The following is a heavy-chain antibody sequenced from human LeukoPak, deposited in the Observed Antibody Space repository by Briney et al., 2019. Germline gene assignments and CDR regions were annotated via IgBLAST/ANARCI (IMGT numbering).Heavy chain of an antibody. CDR2: ISSSGSTI. Sequence: GGSLRLSCAASGFTFSDYYMSWIRQAPGKGLEWVSYISSSGSTIYYADSVKGRFTISRDNAKNSLYLQMNSLRAEDTAVYYCARGEVSVLWFGELSGAFDIWGQGTMVTVSS. J-gene: IGHJ3*02. V-gene: IGHV3-11*01. D-gene: IGHD3-10*01. CDR1: GFTFSDYY. CDR3: ARGEVSVLWFGELSGAFDI.